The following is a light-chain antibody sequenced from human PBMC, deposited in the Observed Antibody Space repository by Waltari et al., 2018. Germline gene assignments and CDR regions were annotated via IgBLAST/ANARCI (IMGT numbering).Light chain of an antibody. CDR2: DVS. V-gene: IGLV2-14*01. J-gene: IGLJ2*01. CDR3: SSYTRSSTLVV. Sequence: QSALTQPASVSGSPGQSITISCTGTSSDVGAYNYVSWYQPHPGQAPKLVIYDVSKRPSGVSNRFSGSKSANTASLTISGLQTDDEADYYCSSYTRSSTLVVFGGGTKLTVL. CDR1: SSDVGAYNY.